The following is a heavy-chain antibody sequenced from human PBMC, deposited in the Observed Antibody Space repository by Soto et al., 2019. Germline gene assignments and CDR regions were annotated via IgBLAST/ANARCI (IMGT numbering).Heavy chain of an antibody. V-gene: IGHV4-4*07. CDR1: GDFISNFY. Sequence: QVQLQESGPGLVKPSETLSLTCTVSGDFISNFYWSWIRQPAGKGLQSLGRISASGRSNYNPNLQSRVAMSLDTSKNQFSLRLTSLSAADTAVYVCARGMGRYFDLWGRGTLVTV. CDR2: ISASGRS. D-gene: IGHD2-8*01. CDR3: ARGMGRYFDL. J-gene: IGHJ2*01.